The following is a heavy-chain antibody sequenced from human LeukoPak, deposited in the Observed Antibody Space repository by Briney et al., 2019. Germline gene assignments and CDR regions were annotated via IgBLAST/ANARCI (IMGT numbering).Heavy chain of an antibody. CDR3: ARASWRYCSSASSYGNWSDP. CDR1: GFTDSSNY. Sequence: GGSLTLSCAASGFTDSSNYMSWVRQAPGKGLEWVSVIYSGGSTYYADSVKGRFTIFRDNSKNTVYLQMNSLRAEDAAVYYCARASWRYCSSASSYGNWSDPWGQGTLVTVSS. D-gene: IGHD2-2*01. V-gene: IGHV3-53*01. CDR2: IYSGGST. J-gene: IGHJ5*02.